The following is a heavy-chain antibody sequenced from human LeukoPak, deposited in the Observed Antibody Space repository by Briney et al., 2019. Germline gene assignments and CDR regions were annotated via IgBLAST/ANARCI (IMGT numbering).Heavy chain of an antibody. CDR2: IRSGRSAGNIE. J-gene: IGHJ3*01. V-gene: IGHV3-30*02. CDR1: GFIFRNYG. CDR3: AKSRAPAADPDAFDV. D-gene: IGHD2-2*01. Sequence: GGSLRLSCTGSGFIFRNYGIHWVRQAPGKGLEWVAFIRSGRSAGNIEYYVDSVKGRFTISRDNSKNSLFLQLNSLRPADTATYYCAKSRAPAADPDAFDVWGQGTMVIVSS.